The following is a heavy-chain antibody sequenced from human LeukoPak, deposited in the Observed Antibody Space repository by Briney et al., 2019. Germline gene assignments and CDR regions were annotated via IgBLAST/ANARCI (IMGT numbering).Heavy chain of an antibody. CDR2: IYYSGST. J-gene: IGHJ4*02. D-gene: IGHD3-22*01. CDR3: ASMDSSGYFDY. V-gene: IGHV4-59*01. CDR1: GGSISSYY. Sequence: PSETLSLTCTVSGGSISSYYWGWIRQPPGKGLGWIGYIYYSGSTSYNPSLKSRVTISVDTSKNQFSLKLSSVTAADTAVYYCASMDSSGYFDYWGQGTLVTVSS.